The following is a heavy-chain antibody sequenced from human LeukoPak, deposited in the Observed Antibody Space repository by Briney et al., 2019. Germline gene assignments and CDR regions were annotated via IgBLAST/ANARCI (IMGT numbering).Heavy chain of an antibody. CDR1: GGSISNYY. V-gene: IGHV4-59*01. D-gene: IGHD3-3*01. Sequence: SETLSLTCTVSGGSISNYYWSWIRQPPGKGLEWIGYMYYSGSSNYNPSLKSRVTISVDTSKNQFSLKLRSVTAADTAVYYCASSHPLGSNNDYYTPFDYWGQGTLVTVSS. J-gene: IGHJ4*02. CDR3: ASSHPLGSNNDYYTPFDY. CDR2: MYYSGSS.